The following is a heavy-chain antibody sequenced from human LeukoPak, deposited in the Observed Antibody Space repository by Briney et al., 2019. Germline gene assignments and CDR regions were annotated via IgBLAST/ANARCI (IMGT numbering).Heavy chain of an antibody. V-gene: IGHV3-7*01. Sequence: GGSLRLSCAASGFTFSSSWMSWVRQVPGKGLEWVANIKQDGSEKNYVDSVKGRFTISRDNAKNSLYLQMNSLRAEDTAVYYCARDLGSGGSCYRNWGQGTLVTVSS. CDR1: GFTFSSSW. D-gene: IGHD2-15*01. CDR3: ARDLGSGGSCYRN. CDR2: IKQDGSEK. J-gene: IGHJ4*02.